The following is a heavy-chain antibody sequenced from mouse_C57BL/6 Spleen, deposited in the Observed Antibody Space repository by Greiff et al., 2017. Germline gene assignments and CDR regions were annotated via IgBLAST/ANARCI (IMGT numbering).Heavy chain of an antibody. Sequence: VQLQQPGAELVKPGASVKMSCKASGYTFTSYWITWVKQRPGQGLEWIGDIYPGSGSTNYNEKFKSKATLTVDTSSSTAYMQLSSLTSEDSAVYYCARRGLYDGYFDYWGQGTTRTVSS. CDR2: IYPGSGST. V-gene: IGHV1-55*01. CDR1: GYTFTSYW. CDR3: ARRGLYDGYFDY. J-gene: IGHJ2*01. D-gene: IGHD2-3*01.